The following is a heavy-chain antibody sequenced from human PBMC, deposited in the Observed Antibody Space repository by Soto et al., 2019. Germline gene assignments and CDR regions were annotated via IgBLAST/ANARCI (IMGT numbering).Heavy chain of an antibody. J-gene: IGHJ4*02. CDR1: EFTFSNYW. Sequence: EVQLVESGGGLVQPGGSLRLSCVASEFTFSNYWMHWVRRAPGKGLEWVSRTNGDGSTTNYADSVKGRFTISRDNAKNMVYLQMNSLRVEDTAVYYCARDNWNSYWGQGTLVTVSS. D-gene: IGHD1-7*01. CDR3: ARDNWNSY. CDR2: TNGDGSTT. V-gene: IGHV3-74*01.